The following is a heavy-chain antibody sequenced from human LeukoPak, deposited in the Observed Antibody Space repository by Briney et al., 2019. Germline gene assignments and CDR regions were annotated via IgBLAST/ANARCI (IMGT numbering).Heavy chain of an antibody. Sequence: AGGSLRLSCAASGFTFSSYSMNWVRQAPGKGLEWVSAIRSSSSSIYYADSVKGRFTISRDNAQNSVFLQMNSLRAEDTAVYYCTRDGQYYGMDVWGQGTTITVSS. J-gene: IGHJ6*02. CDR2: IRSSSSSI. CDR3: TRDGQYYGMDV. CDR1: GFTFSSYS. V-gene: IGHV3-21*01.